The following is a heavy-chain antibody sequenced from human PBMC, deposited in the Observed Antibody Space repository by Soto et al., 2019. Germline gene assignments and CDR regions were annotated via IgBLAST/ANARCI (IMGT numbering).Heavy chain of an antibody. J-gene: IGHJ4*02. D-gene: IGHD3-16*01. CDR2: INPSGGST. CDR3: ARVQPPYDYVWGSYPNYFDY. V-gene: IGHV1-46*01. CDR1: GYTFTSYY. Sequence: ASVKVSCKASGYTFTSYYMHWVRQAPGQGLEWMGIINPSGGSTSYAQKFQGRVTMTRDTSTSTVYMELSSLRSEDTAVYYCARVQPPYDYVWGSYPNYFDYWGQGTLVTVSS.